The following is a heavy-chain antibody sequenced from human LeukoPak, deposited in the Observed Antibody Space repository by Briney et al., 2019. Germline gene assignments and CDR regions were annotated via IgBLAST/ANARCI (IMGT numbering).Heavy chain of an antibody. J-gene: IGHJ3*02. CDR1: GFTFSDYD. CDR3: ARFGPDAFDI. Sequence: GGSLRLSCAASGFTFSDYDMHWVRQVTGRGLEWVSTIGTVGDTYYRDSVKGRFTISRENANNSLYLQMDSLRGGDTAVYYCARFGPDAFDIWGPGTMVTVSS. D-gene: IGHD3-16*01. CDR2: IGTVGDT. V-gene: IGHV3-13*01.